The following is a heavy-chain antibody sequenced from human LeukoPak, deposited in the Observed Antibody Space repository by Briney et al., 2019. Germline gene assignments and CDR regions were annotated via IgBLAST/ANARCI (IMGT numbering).Heavy chain of an antibody. CDR1: GGSISDYY. J-gene: IGHJ4*02. Sequence: SETLSLTCTVSGGSISDYYWSWIRQPAGKGLEWIGRIYSSGSTNSHPALKSRVTMSVDTSKNQVSLMLSSVTAADTAVYFCARENRYASYALDHWGQGALVTVSS. CDR3: ARENRYASYALDH. V-gene: IGHV4-4*07. D-gene: IGHD3-16*01. CDR2: IYSSGST.